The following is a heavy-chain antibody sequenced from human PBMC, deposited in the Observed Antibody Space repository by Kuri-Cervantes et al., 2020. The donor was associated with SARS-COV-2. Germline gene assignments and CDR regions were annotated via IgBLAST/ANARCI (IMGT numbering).Heavy chain of an antibody. Sequence: GESLKISCEASGFTFSHFGMHWVRQAPGKGLEWVAVISYDGGNIFYADSVKGRFTISRDNSKNTVYLQLDSLRVEDTALFFCVEETGSIRYYDSWGQGARVTVSS. CDR2: ISYDGGNI. J-gene: IGHJ4*02. V-gene: IGHV3-30*18. D-gene: IGHD3-16*01. CDR3: VEETGSIRYYDS. CDR1: GFTFSHFG.